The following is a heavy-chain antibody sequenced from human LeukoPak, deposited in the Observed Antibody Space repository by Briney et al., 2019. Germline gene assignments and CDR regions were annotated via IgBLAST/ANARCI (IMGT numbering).Heavy chain of an antibody. V-gene: IGHV4-39*01. Sequence: SETLSLTCTVSGGSISSYYWGWIRQPPGKGLEWIGSIYYSGSTYYNPSLESRVTISVDTSKNQFSLKLSSVTAADTAVYYCARRGSSWVGYFDYWGQGTLVTVSS. D-gene: IGHD6-13*01. J-gene: IGHJ4*02. CDR1: GGSISSYY. CDR2: IYYSGST. CDR3: ARRGSSWVGYFDY.